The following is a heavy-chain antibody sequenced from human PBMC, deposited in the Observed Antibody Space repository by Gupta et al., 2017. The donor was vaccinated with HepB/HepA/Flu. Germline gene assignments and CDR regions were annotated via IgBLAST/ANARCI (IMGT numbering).Heavy chain of an antibody. CDR2: IRSKANSYAT. V-gene: IGHV3-73*02. CDR1: GFTFSGSA. D-gene: IGHD3-10*01. J-gene: IGHJ4*02. Sequence: EVQLVESGGGLGQPGGSLKLSCAASGFTFSGSAMHWVRQASGKGLEWVGRIRSKANSYATAYAASVKGRFTISRDDSKNTAYLQMNSLKTEDTAVYYCTTRPLLWCGEPTYYFDYWGQGTLVTVSS. CDR3: TTRPLLWCGEPTYYFDY.